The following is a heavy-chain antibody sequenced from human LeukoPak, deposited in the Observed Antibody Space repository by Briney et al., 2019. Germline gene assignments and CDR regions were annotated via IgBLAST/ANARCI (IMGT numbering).Heavy chain of an antibody. CDR3: ARGGYSSSWYHFDY. Sequence: GGSLRLSCAASGFTFSSYSMNWVRQAPGKGLEWVSSISSSSSYIYYADSVKGRFTISRDNSKNTLFLQMNSLRAEDTAVYYCARGGYSSSWYHFDYWGQGTLVTVSS. D-gene: IGHD6-13*01. CDR2: ISSSSSYI. V-gene: IGHV3-21*04. J-gene: IGHJ4*02. CDR1: GFTFSSYS.